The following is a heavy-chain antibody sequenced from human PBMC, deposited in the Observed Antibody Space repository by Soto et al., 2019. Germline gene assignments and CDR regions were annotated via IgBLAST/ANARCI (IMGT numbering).Heavy chain of an antibody. D-gene: IGHD4-4*01. V-gene: IGHV1-69*01. CDR1: GGTSSSYA. CDR2: IIPILDTT. Sequence: QVQVVQSGAEVKKPGSSVRVSCKASGGTSSSYAITWMRQAPGQGLEWMGGIIPILDTTDYAQKFQGRVKCTAAESTSTVYMELSSLTSEDTAVDYCASGGTTVNRRFDFWGQGTLVTVSS. J-gene: IGHJ4*02. CDR3: ASGGTTVNRRFDF.